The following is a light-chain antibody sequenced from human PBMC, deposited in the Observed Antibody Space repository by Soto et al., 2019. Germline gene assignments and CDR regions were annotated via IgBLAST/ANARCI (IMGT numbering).Light chain of an antibody. V-gene: IGKV1-33*01. CDR2: DGS. Sequence: DIQMTQSPSSLSASVGDRVTITCQASQDITNYLNWYQQKPGKAPRLLVYDGSNLDTGVPSRFSGRGSGTHSSFTISSLHTEDIATYSCQQFDSLPITFGHGTLLAI. CDR1: QDITNY. J-gene: IGKJ5*01. CDR3: QQFDSLPIT.